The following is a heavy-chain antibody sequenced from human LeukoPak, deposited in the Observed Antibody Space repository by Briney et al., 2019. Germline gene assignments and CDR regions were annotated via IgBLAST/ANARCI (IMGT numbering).Heavy chain of an antibody. CDR1: GASIRSGDYY. V-gene: IGHV4-30-4*08. CDR3: ARDCSGGSCYGAFGI. J-gene: IGHJ3*02. CDR2: IYDSGST. D-gene: IGHD2-15*01. Sequence: SETLSLTCTVSGASIRSGDYYWSWIRQPPGKGLEWIGYIYDSGSTYYNPSLKSRITISVDTSENRFSLKLSSVTATDTAVYYCARDCSGGSCYGAFGIWGQGTMVTVSS.